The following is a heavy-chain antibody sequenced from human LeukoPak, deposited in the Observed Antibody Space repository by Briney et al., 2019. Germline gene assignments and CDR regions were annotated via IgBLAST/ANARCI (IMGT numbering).Heavy chain of an antibody. V-gene: IGHV3-30*19. CDR1: GFTFSSYG. D-gene: IGHD3-22*01. Sequence: GRSLRLSCAASGFTFSSYGMHWVRQAPGKGLEWVAVISYDGSNKYYADSVKGRFTISRDNSKNTLYLQMNSLRAEDTAVYYCAREGVYSSGWSAYYYDSSGYGHLDYWGQGTLVTVSS. J-gene: IGHJ4*02. CDR3: AREGVYSSGWSAYYYDSSGYGHLDY. CDR2: ISYDGSNK.